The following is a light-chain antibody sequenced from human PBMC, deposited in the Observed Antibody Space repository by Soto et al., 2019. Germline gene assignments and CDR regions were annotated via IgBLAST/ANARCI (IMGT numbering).Light chain of an antibody. Sequence: DIPMTQSPSSLSASVGDTVTITCRASQGISNYLAWYQQKPGQVPNLLIYAASTLQSGVPSRFSGGGSGTDFTLTISSLRPEDVATYYCQKYNNAPRTFGQGTKVEI. V-gene: IGKV1-27*01. J-gene: IGKJ1*01. CDR2: AAS. CDR3: QKYNNAPRT. CDR1: QGISNY.